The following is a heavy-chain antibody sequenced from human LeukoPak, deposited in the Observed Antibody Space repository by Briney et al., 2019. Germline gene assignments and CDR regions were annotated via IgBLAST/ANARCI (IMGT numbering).Heavy chain of an antibody. J-gene: IGHJ3*02. CDR1: GYTFTGYY. CDR3: AREDYYGSGSYNAFDI. CDR2: INPNSGGT. Sequence: ASVKVSCKASGYTFTGYYVHWVRQAPGQGLEWMGWINPNSGGTNYAQKFQGRVTMTRDTSISTAYMELSRLRSDDTAVYYCAREDYYGSGSYNAFDIWGQGTMVTVSS. V-gene: IGHV1-2*02. D-gene: IGHD3-10*01.